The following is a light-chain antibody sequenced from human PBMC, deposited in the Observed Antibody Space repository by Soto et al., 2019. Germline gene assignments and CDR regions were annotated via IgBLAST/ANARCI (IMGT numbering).Light chain of an antibody. CDR2: DDN. CDR1: DIASKS. Sequence: SYELTQPPSVSVAPGQTARISCGGNDIASKSVHWSQQKPGQAPVLVVYDDNDRPSGIPERFSGSNSGDTATLTISRVEAGDEADYYGQVWDSSSDHYVFGSGTKVTVL. J-gene: IGLJ1*01. CDR3: QVWDSSSDHYV. V-gene: IGLV3-21*02.